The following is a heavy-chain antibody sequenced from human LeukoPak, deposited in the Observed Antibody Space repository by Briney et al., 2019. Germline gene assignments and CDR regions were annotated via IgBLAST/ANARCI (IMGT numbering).Heavy chain of an antibody. J-gene: IGHJ3*02. D-gene: IGHD6-13*01. CDR2: MNPNSGNT. CDR3: ARDFGGSSWSFDAFDI. V-gene: IGHV1-8*03. CDR1: GYTFTSYD. Sequence: GASVKVSCKASGYTFTSYDINWVRQATGQGLEWMGWMNPNSGNTGYAQKFQGRVTITRNTSISTAYMELNSLRAEDTAVYYCARDFGGSSWSFDAFDIWGQGTMVAVSS.